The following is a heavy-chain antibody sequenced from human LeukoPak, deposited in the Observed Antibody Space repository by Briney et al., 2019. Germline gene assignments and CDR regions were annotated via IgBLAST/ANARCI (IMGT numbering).Heavy chain of an antibody. V-gene: IGHV3-64*04. CDR2: ISSNGGIT. CDR3: AKDSFYGSGSYLYYYYGMDV. Sequence: GGSLRLSCSASGFTFSNYAMHWVRQAPGKGLEYVSDISSNGGITYYADSVKGRFTVSRDNSKNMLHLQMNSLRAEDTAVYYCAKDSFYGSGSYLYYYYGMDVWGQGTTVTVSS. CDR1: GFTFSNYA. D-gene: IGHD3-10*01. J-gene: IGHJ6*02.